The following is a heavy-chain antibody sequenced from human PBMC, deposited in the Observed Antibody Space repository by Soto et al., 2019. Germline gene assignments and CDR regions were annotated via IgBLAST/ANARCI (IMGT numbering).Heavy chain of an antibody. CDR3: THSKFVFRLGELATRN. Sequence: QITLNESGPTLVKPTQTLTLTCTFSGFSLSTSGLGVGWIRQPPGKALEWLAVIYWDDDKRYSPSLKSRLTITKDTSKNQVVLTMTNMDPVDTATYYCTHSKFVFRLGELATRNWGQGTLVTVYS. D-gene: IGHD3-16*01. V-gene: IGHV2-5*02. CDR1: GFSLSTSGLG. CDR2: IYWDDDK. J-gene: IGHJ4*02.